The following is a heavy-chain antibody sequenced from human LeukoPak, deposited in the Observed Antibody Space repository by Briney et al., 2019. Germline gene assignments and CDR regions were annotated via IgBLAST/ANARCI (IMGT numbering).Heavy chain of an antibody. Sequence: SETLSLTCTVSGGSISSSSYYWGWIRQPPGKGLEWIGSIYYSGSTYYNPSLKSRVTISVDTSKNQFSLKLSSVTAADTAVYYCARHEAPDFGVVTPFDYWGQGTLVTVSS. CDR3: ARHEAPDFGVVTPFDY. V-gene: IGHV4-39*01. CDR1: GGSISSSSYY. CDR2: IYYSGST. J-gene: IGHJ4*02. D-gene: IGHD3-3*01.